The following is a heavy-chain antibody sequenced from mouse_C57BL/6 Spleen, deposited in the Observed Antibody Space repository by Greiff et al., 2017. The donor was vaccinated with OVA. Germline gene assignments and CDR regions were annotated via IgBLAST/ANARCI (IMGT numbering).Heavy chain of an antibody. Sequence: QVQLKQSGPGLVQPSPSLSITCTASGFSFTSYGVHWVRQSPGKGLEWLGVIWSGGSTDYNAAFISRLSISKDNSKSKVFFKMNSLQADDTAIYYCARKTYYYAMDYWGQGTSVTVSS. CDR3: ARKTYYYAMDY. CDR2: IWSGGST. D-gene: IGHD2-10*01. CDR1: GFSFTSYG. V-gene: IGHV2-2*01. J-gene: IGHJ4*01.